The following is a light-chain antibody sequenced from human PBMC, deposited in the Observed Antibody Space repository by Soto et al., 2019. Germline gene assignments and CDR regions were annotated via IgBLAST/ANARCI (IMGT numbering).Light chain of an antibody. V-gene: IGKV1-5*01. CDR3: QQYNSYWT. CDR2: DAS. Sequence: DIQMTQSPSTLSASVGDRVTITCRASQSISSWLAWYQQKPGKAPKLLIYDASSLESGVPSRFSCSGSGTEFTLNISSLQPDDFATYYCQQYNSYWTFGQGTKVEIK. CDR1: QSISSW. J-gene: IGKJ1*01.